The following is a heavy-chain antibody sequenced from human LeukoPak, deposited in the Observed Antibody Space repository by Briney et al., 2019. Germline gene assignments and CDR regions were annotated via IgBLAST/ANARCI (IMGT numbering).Heavy chain of an antibody. Sequence: GASVKVSCKVSGYTLTELSMHWVRQAPGKGLEWMGGFDPEDGETIYAQKLQGRVTMTTDTSTSTAYMELRSLRSDDTAVYYCASSVWLRLRYCSGGSCYSPGTDAFDIWGQGTMVTVSS. D-gene: IGHD2-15*01. V-gene: IGHV1-24*01. CDR1: GYTLTELS. CDR2: FDPEDGET. CDR3: ASSVWLRLRYCSGGSCYSPGTDAFDI. J-gene: IGHJ3*02.